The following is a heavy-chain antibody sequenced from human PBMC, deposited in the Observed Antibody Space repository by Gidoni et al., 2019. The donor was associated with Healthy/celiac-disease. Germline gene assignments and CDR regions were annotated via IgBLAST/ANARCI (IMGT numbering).Heavy chain of an antibody. D-gene: IGHD5-18*01. CDR1: GGSISSYY. CDR2: IYYSGST. J-gene: IGHJ4*02. V-gene: IGHV4-59*01. CDR3: ARTYTAMAEYYFDY. Sequence: QVQLQESGPGLVKPSETLSLTCTVSGGSISSYYWSWIRQPPGKGLEWIGYIYYSGSTNYNPSLKSRVTISVDTSKNQFSLKLSSVTAADTAVYYCARTYTAMAEYYFDYWGQGTLVTVSS.